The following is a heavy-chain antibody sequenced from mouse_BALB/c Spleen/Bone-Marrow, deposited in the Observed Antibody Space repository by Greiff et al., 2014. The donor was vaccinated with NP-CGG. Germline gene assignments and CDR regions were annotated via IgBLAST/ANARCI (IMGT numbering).Heavy chain of an antibody. J-gene: IGHJ2*01. CDR2: INPSNGRT. CDR1: GYTFTSYW. Sequence: QVQLQQLGAELVEPGASVKLSCKASGYTFTSYWMHWVKQRPGQGLEWIGEINPSNGRTNYNEKFKTKATLTVDKSSSTAYMQLSSLTSEDSAVYYCARWLLYYWGQGTTLTVSS. D-gene: IGHD2-12*01. CDR3: ARWLLYY. V-gene: IGHV1S81*02.